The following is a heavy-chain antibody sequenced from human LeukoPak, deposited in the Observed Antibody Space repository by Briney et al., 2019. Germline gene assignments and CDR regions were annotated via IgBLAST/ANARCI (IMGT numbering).Heavy chain of an antibody. D-gene: IGHD3-9*01. CDR3: ATGMDYDILTGYYPLGY. Sequence: ASVKVSCKVSGYTLTELSMHWVRQAPGKGLEWMGGFDPEDGETIYAQKFQGRVTMTEDTSTDTAYMELSSLRSEDTAVYYCATGMDYDILTGYYPLGYWGQGTLVTVSS. V-gene: IGHV1-24*01. J-gene: IGHJ4*02. CDR2: FDPEDGET. CDR1: GYTLTELS.